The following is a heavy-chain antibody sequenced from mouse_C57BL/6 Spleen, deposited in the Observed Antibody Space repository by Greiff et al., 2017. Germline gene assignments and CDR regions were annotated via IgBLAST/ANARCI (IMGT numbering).Heavy chain of an antibody. Sequence: DVMLVESGGGLVQPGGSLSLSCAASGFTFTDYYMSWVRQPPGKALEWLGFIRNKANGYTTEYSASVKGRFTISRDNSQSILYLQMNALRAEDSATYYCARSSANWDWFAYWGQGTLVTVSA. V-gene: IGHV7-3*01. CDR3: ARSSANWDWFAY. D-gene: IGHD4-1*01. CDR1: GFTFTDYY. J-gene: IGHJ3*01. CDR2: IRNKANGYTT.